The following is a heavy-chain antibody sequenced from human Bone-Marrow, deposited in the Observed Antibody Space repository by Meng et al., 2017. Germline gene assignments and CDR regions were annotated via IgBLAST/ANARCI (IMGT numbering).Heavy chain of an antibody. Sequence: EVQLVESGGGLVKPGGSLRLSCAASGFTFTYHSMNWVRQAPGKGLEWVAYISVTSDYIYYADSVQGRFTISRDNAKNSLYLQMSSLSPEDTAIYYCARERCGGDCYLDYWGQGTPVTVSS. J-gene: IGHJ4*03. D-gene: IGHD2-21*02. CDR2: ISVTSDYI. V-gene: IGHV3-21*06. CDR3: ARERCGGDCYLDY. CDR1: GFTFTYHS.